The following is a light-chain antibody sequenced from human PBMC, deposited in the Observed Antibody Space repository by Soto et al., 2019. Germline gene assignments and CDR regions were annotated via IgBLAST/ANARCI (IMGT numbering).Light chain of an antibody. CDR1: QSVSSN. CDR2: GAH. CDR3: QQYNNWPRT. Sequence: EIVMTQSPATLSVSPGERATLSCRASQSVSSNLAWYQQKPGQPPRLLIYGAHTRATGIPARFSGSGSGTEFTLTISSLQSEDFAVYYCQQYNNWPRTFGQGTKVEIK. V-gene: IGKV3-15*01. J-gene: IGKJ1*01.